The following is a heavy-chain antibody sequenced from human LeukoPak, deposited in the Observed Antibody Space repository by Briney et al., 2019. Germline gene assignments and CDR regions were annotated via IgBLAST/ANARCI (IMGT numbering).Heavy chain of an antibody. V-gene: IGHV4-61*05. CDR1: GGSISSSSYY. J-gene: IGHJ5*02. CDR3: ARFTPQGYGWGGYNRFDP. D-gene: IGHD3-16*01. Sequence: SETLSLTCTVSGGSISSSSYYWGWIRQPPGKGLEWIGYIYYSGSTNYNPSLKSRVTISVDTSKNQFSLNLTSVTAADTAVYYCARFTPQGYGWGGYNRFDPWGQGTLVTVSS. CDR2: IYYSGST.